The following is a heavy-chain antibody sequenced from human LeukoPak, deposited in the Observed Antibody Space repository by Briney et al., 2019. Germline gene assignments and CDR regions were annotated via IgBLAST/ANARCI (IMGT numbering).Heavy chain of an antibody. Sequence: GGSLRLSCVASGFTFSSYAMVWVRQAPGKGLEPVSSISNSGDRTYIADSVKGRFTLSRDNSKNTLYLQMNSLRAEDAVVYECAKVITTTLYYWYGMDVWGQGTTVAVSS. CDR1: GFTFSSYA. J-gene: IGHJ6*02. D-gene: IGHD3-10*01. CDR2: ISNSGDRT. CDR3: AKVITTTLYYWYGMDV. V-gene: IGHV3-23*01.